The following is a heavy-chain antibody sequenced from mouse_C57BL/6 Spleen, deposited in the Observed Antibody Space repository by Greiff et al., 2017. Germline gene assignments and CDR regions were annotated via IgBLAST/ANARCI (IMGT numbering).Heavy chain of an antibody. Sequence: VQLQQPGAELVKPGASVKLSCKASGYTFTSYWMQWVKQRPGQGLEWIGEIDPSDSYTNYNQKVKGKATLTVDTTSRTAYMQLSSLTSEDSAVYYCASFITTVGGYWGQGTTRTVSS. V-gene: IGHV1-50*01. J-gene: IGHJ2*01. D-gene: IGHD1-1*01. CDR3: ASFITTVGGY. CDR1: GYTFTSYW. CDR2: IDPSDSYT.